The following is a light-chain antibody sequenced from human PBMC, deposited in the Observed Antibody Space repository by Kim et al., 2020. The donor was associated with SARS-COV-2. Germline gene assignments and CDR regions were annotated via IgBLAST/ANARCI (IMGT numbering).Light chain of an antibody. Sequence: VTSSCTGSSSNSGAGYEVHWYQQLPGTAPKLLIYGNSNRPSGVPDRFSGSKSGTSASLAITGLQAEDEADYYCQSYDSSLSGRGVVFGGGTQLTVL. CDR3: QSYDSSLSGRGVV. CDR2: GNS. V-gene: IGLV1-40*01. J-gene: IGLJ2*01. CDR1: SSNSGAGYE.